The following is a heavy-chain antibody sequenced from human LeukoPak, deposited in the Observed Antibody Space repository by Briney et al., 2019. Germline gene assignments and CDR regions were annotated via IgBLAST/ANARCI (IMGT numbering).Heavy chain of an antibody. CDR1: GGSFSGYY. CDR3: ASGILWWLY. Sequence: SSETLSLTCAVYGGSFSGYYWSWIRQPPGKGLEWIGEINHSGSTNYNPSLKSRVTISVDTSKNQFSLKLSSVTAADTAVYYCASGILWWLYWGQGTLVTVSS. J-gene: IGHJ4*02. D-gene: IGHD2-21*01. CDR2: INHSGST. V-gene: IGHV4-34*01.